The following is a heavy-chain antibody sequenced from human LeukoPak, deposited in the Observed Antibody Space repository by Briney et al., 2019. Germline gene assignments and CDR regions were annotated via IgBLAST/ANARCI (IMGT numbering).Heavy chain of an antibody. J-gene: IGHJ4*02. CDR3: ARVPSSGSPY. V-gene: IGHV4-59*01. CDR2: IYYSGST. Sequence: SETLSLTCTVSGGSISSYYWSWIRQPPGKGLEWIGYIYYSGSTNYNPSLKSRVTISVDTSKNQFSLKLSSETAADTAVYYCARVPSSGSPYWGQGTLVTVSS. D-gene: IGHD3-10*01. CDR1: GGSISSYY.